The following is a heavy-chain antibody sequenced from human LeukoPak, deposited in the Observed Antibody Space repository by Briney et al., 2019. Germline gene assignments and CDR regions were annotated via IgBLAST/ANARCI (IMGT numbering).Heavy chain of an antibody. CDR2: IRYDGSNK. CDR1: GFTFSSYG. CDR3: AKETQFWGSQAVSSVNDY. D-gene: IGHD3-10*01. V-gene: IGHV3-30*02. J-gene: IGHJ4*02. Sequence: GGSLRLSCAASGFTFSSYGMHWVRQAPGKGLEWVAFIRYDGSNKYYADSVKGRFTISRDNSKNTLYLQMNSLRVEDTAVYYCAKETQFWGSQAVSSVNDYWGQGTLVTVSS.